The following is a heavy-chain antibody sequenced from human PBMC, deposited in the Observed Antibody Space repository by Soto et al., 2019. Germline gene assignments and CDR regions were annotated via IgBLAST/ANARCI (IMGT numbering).Heavy chain of an antibody. D-gene: IGHD6-19*01. CDR1: GYTFTSYV. CDR2: ISAYNGNT. Sequence: QVQLVQSGAEVKKPGASVKVSCRASGYTFTSYVISGVRQAPAQALEWMGWISAYNGNTNFAQKLQGRVTLTTDPSTSTAYMELRSLRSADTAVYYCARVVAKVAGHYGLDFWGKGTTVTVSS. V-gene: IGHV1-18*01. CDR3: ARVVAKVAGHYGLDF. J-gene: IGHJ6*04.